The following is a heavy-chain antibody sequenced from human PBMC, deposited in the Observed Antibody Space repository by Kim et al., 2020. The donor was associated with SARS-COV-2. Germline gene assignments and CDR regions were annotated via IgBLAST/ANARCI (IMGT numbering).Heavy chain of an antibody. Sequence: GGSLRLSCAASGFTFSSYAMHWVRQAPGKGLEWVAVISYDGSNKYYADSVKGRFTISRDNSKNTLYLQMNSLRAEDTAVYYCEGAQWLGHAYFDYWGQGTLVTVSS. D-gene: IGHD6-19*01. CDR2: ISYDGSNK. CDR1: GFTFSSYA. J-gene: IGHJ4*02. CDR3: EGAQWLGHAYFDY. V-gene: IGHV3-30*04.